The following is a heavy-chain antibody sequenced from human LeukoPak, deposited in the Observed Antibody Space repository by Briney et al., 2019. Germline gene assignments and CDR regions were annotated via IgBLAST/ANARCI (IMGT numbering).Heavy chain of an antibody. CDR1: GFTFSDYY. V-gene: IGHV3-11*03. Sequence: PGGSLRLSCAASGFTFSDYYMSWIRQAPGKGLEWVSYISSSSSYTNYADSVKGRFTISRDNSKNTLYLQMNSLRAEDTAVYYCLVAGHGMDVWGQGTTVTVSS. D-gene: IGHD6-19*01. J-gene: IGHJ6*02. CDR2: ISSSSSYT. CDR3: LVAGHGMDV.